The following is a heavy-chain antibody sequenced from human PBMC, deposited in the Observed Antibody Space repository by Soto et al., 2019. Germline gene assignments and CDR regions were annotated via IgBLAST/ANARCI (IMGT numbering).Heavy chain of an antibody. CDR3: ARVPSRSDHYFDS. D-gene: IGHD6-13*01. J-gene: IGHJ4*02. CDR1: GFTVSSYY. Sequence: EVQLVESGGGLVQPGGSLRLSCAASGFTVSSYYMSWVRQAPGKGLEWVSVIYSAGSADFADSVKGRFTISRDNSKNTLYLQLRSLRAEDTAVYYCARVPSRSDHYFDSWGQGTLVTVSS. CDR2: IYSAGSA. V-gene: IGHV3-66*01.